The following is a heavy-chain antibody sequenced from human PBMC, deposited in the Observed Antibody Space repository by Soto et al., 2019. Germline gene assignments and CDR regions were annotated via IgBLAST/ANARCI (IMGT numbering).Heavy chain of an antibody. J-gene: IGHJ6*02. CDR3: ARASDYGGNFYYYGMDV. D-gene: IGHD4-17*01. CDR2: IYYSGST. V-gene: IGHV4-59*01. CDR1: GGSISSYY. Sequence: PSETLSLTCTVSGGSISSYYWSWIRQPPGKGLEWIGYIYYSGSTNYNPSLKSRVTISVDTSKNQFSLKLSSVTAADTAVYYCARASDYGGNFYYYGMDVWGQGTTVTVSS.